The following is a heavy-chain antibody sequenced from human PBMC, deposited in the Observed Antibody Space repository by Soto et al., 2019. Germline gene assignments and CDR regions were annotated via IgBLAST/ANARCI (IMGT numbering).Heavy chain of an antibody. CDR2: INPDSAGT. V-gene: IGHV1-2*02. CDR1: GYTFIDYY. J-gene: IGHJ6*02. CDR3: ARDLCSSTNCYGAGIDV. Sequence: QVHLVQSGAEVKKPGASVKVSRKASGYTFIDYYIHWVRQAPGQGLEWMGWINPDSAGTNYAQKFQGRVTMTRDTPISTAYMELSRLTSDDTAVYYCARDLCSSTNCYGAGIDVWGQGTTVTVSS. D-gene: IGHD2-2*01.